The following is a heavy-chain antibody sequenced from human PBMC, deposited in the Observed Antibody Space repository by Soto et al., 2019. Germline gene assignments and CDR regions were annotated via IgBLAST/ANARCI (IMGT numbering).Heavy chain of an antibody. Sequence: GASVKVSCKASGYTFTSYDINWVRQATGQGLEWMGWMNPNSGNTGYAQKFQGRVTMTRNTSISTAYMELSSLRSEDTAVYYCARGYLPIGVVIIRAEMDVWGQGTTVTVSS. CDR2: MNPNSGNT. CDR1: GYTFTSYD. V-gene: IGHV1-8*01. J-gene: IGHJ6*02. D-gene: IGHD3-3*01. CDR3: ARGYLPIGVVIIRAEMDV.